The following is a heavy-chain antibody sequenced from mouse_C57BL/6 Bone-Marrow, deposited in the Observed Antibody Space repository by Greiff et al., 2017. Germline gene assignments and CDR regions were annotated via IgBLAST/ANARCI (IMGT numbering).Heavy chain of an antibody. CDR3: TPYYFAY. D-gene: IGHD1-1*02. CDR2: IDPENGDT. CDR1: GFNINDDY. Sequence: DVQLQESGAELVRPGASVKLSCTASGFNINDDYMPWVKQRPEQGLAWIGCIDPENGDTESASKFQGKAPLTADPSSHTAYLQLSSLTSEDTAVDDCTPYYFAYWGQGALVTVSA. J-gene: IGHJ3*01. V-gene: IGHV14-4*01.